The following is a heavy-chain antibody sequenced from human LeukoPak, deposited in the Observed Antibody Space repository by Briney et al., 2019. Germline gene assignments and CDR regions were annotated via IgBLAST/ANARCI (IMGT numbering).Heavy chain of an antibody. Sequence: SETLSLTCTVSGGSISSYYWSWLRQPPGKGLEWIGYIYYSGSTNYNPSLKSRVTISVDTSKNQFSLKLSSVTAADTAVYYCAGGFDYYDSSGLDYWGQGTLVTVSS. CDR1: GGSISSYY. D-gene: IGHD3-22*01. CDR3: AGGFDYYDSSGLDY. V-gene: IGHV4-59*08. J-gene: IGHJ4*02. CDR2: IYYSGST.